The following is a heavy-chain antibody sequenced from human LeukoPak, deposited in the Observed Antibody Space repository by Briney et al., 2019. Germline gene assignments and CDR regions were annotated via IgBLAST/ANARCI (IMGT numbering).Heavy chain of an antibody. D-gene: IGHD3-22*01. J-gene: IGHJ4*02. CDR1: GFTFSSYA. Sequence: GGSPRLSCSASGFTFSSYAMHWVRQAPGKGLEYVSAISSNGGSTYYADSVKGRFTISRDNSKNTLYLQMSSLRAEDTAVYYCAKVNYYDSSGYYYFDYWGQGTLVTVSS. CDR2: ISSNGGST. V-gene: IGHV3-64D*09. CDR3: AKVNYYDSSGYYYFDY.